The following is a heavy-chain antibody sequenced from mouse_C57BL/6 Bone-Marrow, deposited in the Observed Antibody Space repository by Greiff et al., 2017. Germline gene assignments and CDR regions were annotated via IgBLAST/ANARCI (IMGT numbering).Heavy chain of an antibody. D-gene: IGHD2-5*01. CDR2: IYPGSGST. J-gene: IGHJ2*01. V-gene: IGHV1-55*01. Sequence: VQLQQPGAELVKPGASVTMSCKASGYTFTSYWITWVKQRPGQGLEWIGDIYPGSGSTNYNEKFKSKATLTVDTSSSTAYMQLSSLTSEDSAVYYCARRGLYYSNPYYFDYWGQGTTLTVSS. CDR1: GYTFTSYW. CDR3: ARRGLYYSNPYYFDY.